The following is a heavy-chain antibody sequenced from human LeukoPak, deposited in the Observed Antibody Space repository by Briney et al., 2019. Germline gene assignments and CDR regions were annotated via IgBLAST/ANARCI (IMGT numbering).Heavy chain of an antibody. CDR1: GGTFSSYA. J-gene: IGHJ5*02. V-gene: IGHV1-69*13. Sequence: SVKVSCKASGGTFSSYAISWVRQAPGQGLEWMGGIIPIFGTAKYAQKFQGRVTITADESTSTAYMELSSLRSEDTAVYYCARGQVGASWGNWFDPWGQGTLVTVSS. CDR2: IIPIFGTA. CDR3: ARGQVGASWGNWFDP. D-gene: IGHD1-26*01.